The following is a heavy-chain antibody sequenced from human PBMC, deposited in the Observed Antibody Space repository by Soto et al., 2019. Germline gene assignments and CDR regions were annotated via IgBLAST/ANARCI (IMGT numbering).Heavy chain of an antibody. V-gene: IGHV3-74*01. Sequence: GGSLRLSCAASGFEFSTFLMQWVRQAPGKGLVWVSRINGDGSGTDYADSVKGRFTISRDNSKNTLYLQVNSLRAEDTAVYYCARDRADHFDYWGQGTLVTVSS. CDR1: GFEFSTFL. J-gene: IGHJ4*02. CDR3: ARDRADHFDY. CDR2: INGDGSGT.